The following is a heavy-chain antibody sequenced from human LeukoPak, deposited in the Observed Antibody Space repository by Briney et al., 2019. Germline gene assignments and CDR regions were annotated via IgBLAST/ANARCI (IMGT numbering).Heavy chain of an antibody. CDR1: GFTFDDYA. Sequence: GRSLRLSCAASGFTFDDYAMHWVRQAPGKGLEWVSGISWNSGSIGYADSVKGRFTISRDNAKNSLYLQMNSLRAEDTAVYYCARGPVNFIAARQAWFDPWGQGTLVTVSS. CDR3: ARGPVNFIAARQAWFDP. D-gene: IGHD6-6*01. V-gene: IGHV3-9*01. CDR2: ISWNSGSI. J-gene: IGHJ5*02.